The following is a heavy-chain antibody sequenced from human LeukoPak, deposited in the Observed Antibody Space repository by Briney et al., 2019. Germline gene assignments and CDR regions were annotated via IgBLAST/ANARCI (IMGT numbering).Heavy chain of an antibody. CDR1: GFTFSTYW. J-gene: IGHJ4*02. D-gene: IGHD1-20*01. CDR3: ARAINYYFDY. Sequence: PGGSLRLSCAASGFTFSTYWMHWVRQAPGKGLVWVSRIHTDGSSTRYADSVKGRFTISRDNAKNTLYLQMNSLIAEDTAVYYCARAINYYFDYWGQGTLVTVSS. CDR2: IHTDGSST. V-gene: IGHV3-74*01.